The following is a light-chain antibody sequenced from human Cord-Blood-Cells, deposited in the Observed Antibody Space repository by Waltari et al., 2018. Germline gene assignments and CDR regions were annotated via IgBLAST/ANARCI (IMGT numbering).Light chain of an antibody. CDR3: QQYDNLPYT. V-gene: IGKV1-33*01. CDR2: DES. Sequence: DIQMTQSPSSLSASVGDRVTITCQASQDISNYLNWYQQNPGKAPKILIYDESNLETGVPSRFSGSGYGTDFTFTISSLQPEDIATYYCQQYDNLPYTFGQGTKLEIK. CDR1: QDISNY. J-gene: IGKJ2*01.